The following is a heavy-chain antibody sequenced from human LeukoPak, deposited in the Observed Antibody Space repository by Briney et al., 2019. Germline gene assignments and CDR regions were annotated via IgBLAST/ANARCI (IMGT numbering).Heavy chain of an antibody. Sequence: PSETLSLTCAVYGGSFSGYYWSWTRQPPGKGLEWIGEINHSGSTNYNPSLKSRVTISVDTSKNQFSLKLSSVTAADTAVYYCARSVRGDGYEGFDYWGQGTLVTVSS. CDR3: ARSVRGDGYEGFDY. CDR1: GGSFSGYY. V-gene: IGHV4-34*01. J-gene: IGHJ4*02. D-gene: IGHD5-12*01. CDR2: INHSGST.